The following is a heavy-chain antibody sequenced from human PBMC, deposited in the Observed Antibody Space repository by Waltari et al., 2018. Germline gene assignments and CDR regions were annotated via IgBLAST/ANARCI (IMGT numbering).Heavy chain of an antibody. CDR1: GFTFRTYV. V-gene: IGHV3-23*01. J-gene: IGHJ3*02. CDR3: VRAGQLDI. CDR2: ISDAGGRI. Sequence: EVQLLEYGRGAVQTGESLRVSCGACGFTFRTYVMNWVRQAPGKGLEWVSTISDAGGRIYYAESVKGRFTISRDNSRSILALQMNSLRDDDTALYYCVRAGQLDIWGQGTMVTVAS.